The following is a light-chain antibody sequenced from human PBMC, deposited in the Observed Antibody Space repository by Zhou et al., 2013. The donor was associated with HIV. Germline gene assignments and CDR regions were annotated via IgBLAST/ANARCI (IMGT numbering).Light chain of an antibody. CDR2: GSS. V-gene: IGKV3-20*01. CDR3: QHYVTSPIT. Sequence: EIVLTQSPATLYVSPGERATLSCRASQIITNNQLARYQQKAGQAPRLLIYGSSGRATGIPDRFSGSGSGTDFTLTISRLEPEDYAVYYCQHYVTSPITFGQGTRLEIK. CDR1: QIITNNQ. J-gene: IGKJ5*01.